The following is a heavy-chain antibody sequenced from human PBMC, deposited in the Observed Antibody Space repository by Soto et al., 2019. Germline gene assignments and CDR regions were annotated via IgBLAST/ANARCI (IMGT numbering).Heavy chain of an antibody. D-gene: IGHD4-17*01. Sequence: EVELMESGGGLVKPGGSLRLSCLASRFRFSDYTMTWVRQAPGKGLEWVSSISIISTYIYYGDSVKGRFTISRDNAKNSLYLQMNSLRVEDTAVYYCARRGSEVTTGGGALDMWGQGTMVTVSS. V-gene: IGHV3-21*01. J-gene: IGHJ3*02. CDR2: ISIISTYI. CDR1: RFRFSDYT. CDR3: ARRGSEVTTGGGALDM.